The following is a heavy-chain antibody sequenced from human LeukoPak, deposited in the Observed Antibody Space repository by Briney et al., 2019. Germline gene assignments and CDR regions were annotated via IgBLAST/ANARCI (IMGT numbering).Heavy chain of an antibody. D-gene: IGHD3-10*01. Sequence: ASVKVSCKASGYTFTGYYMHWVRQAPGQGLEWMGWINPNSGGTNYAQKFQGRVTMTRDTSISTAYMELSRLRSDDTAVYYCARAKRITMVRGSSGWSDPWGQGTLVTVSS. CDR3: ARAKRITMVRGSSGWSDP. CDR1: GYTFTGYY. CDR2: INPNSGGT. V-gene: IGHV1-2*02. J-gene: IGHJ5*02.